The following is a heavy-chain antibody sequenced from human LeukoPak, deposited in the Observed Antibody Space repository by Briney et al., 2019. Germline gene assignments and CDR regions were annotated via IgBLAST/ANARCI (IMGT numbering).Heavy chain of an antibody. CDR2: IWYDGSNK. CDR3: AREVRGIDY. D-gene: IGHD3-10*01. V-gene: IGHV3-33*01. J-gene: IGHJ4*02. Sequence: GGSLRLSCAASGFTFSSYGMNWVRQAPGKGLEWVAVIWYDGSNKYYVDSVKGRFTISRDNSKNTLYLQMNSLRAEDTAVYYCAREVRGIDYWGQGTLVTVSS. CDR1: GFTFSSYG.